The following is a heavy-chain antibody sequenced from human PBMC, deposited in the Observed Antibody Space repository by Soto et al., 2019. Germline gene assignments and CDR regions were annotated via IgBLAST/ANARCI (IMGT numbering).Heavy chain of an antibody. V-gene: IGHV3-30*04. CDR3: ARDFIVGAPDYFDH. J-gene: IGHJ4*02. Sequence: QVQLVESGGGVVQPGRSLSLSCAASGFTFSDYPMHWVRQAPGKGLEWVAVISYDGRVKYYVDSVKGRFTISRDDSKTTLYLQMNSLIVDDTAVYYCARDFIVGAPDYFDHWGQGTLVTVSS. D-gene: IGHD1-26*01. CDR1: GFTFSDYP. CDR2: ISYDGRVK.